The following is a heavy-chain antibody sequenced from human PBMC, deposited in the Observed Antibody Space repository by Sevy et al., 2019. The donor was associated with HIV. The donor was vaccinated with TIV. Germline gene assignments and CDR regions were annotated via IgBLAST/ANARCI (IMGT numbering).Heavy chain of an antibody. CDR3: ARDRRNYSGQYFDF. J-gene: IGHJ4*02. CDR2: ISSGTTHR. V-gene: IGHV3-11*06. CDR1: GFIFSDYY. D-gene: IGHD1-7*01. Sequence: GGSLRLSCAASGFIFSDYYMSWIRQSPGKGLEWVSDISSGTTHRKYADSVKGRFTISRDNANNSLYLQMNSLTVEDTAVYYCARDRRNYSGQYFDFWGQGTLVTVSS.